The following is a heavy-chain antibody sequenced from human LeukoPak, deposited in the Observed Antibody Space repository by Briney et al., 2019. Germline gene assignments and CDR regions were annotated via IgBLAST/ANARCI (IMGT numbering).Heavy chain of an antibody. CDR3: ARAKRVVVAATPSAYFDY. J-gene: IGHJ4*02. CDR1: GFTFSDYY. Sequence: GGSLRLSCAASGFTFSDYYMSWIRQTPGKGLQWVSYISSGGSTIYYADSVKGRFTISRDNAKNSLYLQRNSLRAEDTAVYYCARAKRVVVAATPSAYFDYWGQGILVTVSS. D-gene: IGHD2-15*01. CDR2: ISSGGSTI. V-gene: IGHV3-11*01.